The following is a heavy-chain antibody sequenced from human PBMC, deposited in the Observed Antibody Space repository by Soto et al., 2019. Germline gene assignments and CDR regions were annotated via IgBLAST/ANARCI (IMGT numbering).Heavy chain of an antibody. CDR2: ISYDGSNK. CDR1: GFTFSSYV. D-gene: IGHD4-4*01. Sequence: GGSLRLSCAASGFTFSSYVLHWVRQPPGKGLEWVAIISYDGSNKYYADSVKGRFSISRDNSKNTLYLQMNSLRGEDTAVYYCARSPTASNWFDPWGQGTLVTV. V-gene: IGHV3-30-3*01. CDR3: ARSPTASNWFDP. J-gene: IGHJ5*02.